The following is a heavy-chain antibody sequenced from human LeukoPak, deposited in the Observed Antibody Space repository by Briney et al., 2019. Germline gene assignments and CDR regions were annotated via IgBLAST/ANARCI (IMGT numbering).Heavy chain of an antibody. D-gene: IGHD2-2*01. CDR3: ARSIVVVPAAMGYYYYGMDV. CDR1: GYSFTSYW. V-gene: IGHV5-51*01. J-gene: IGHJ6*02. Sequence: GESLKISCKGSGYSFTSYWIGWVRQMPGKGLEWMGIIYPGDSDTRYSPSFQGQVSISPDESISTAYLQWSSLKASDPAMYYCARSIVVVPAAMGYYYYGMDVWGQGTTVTVSS. CDR2: IYPGDSDT.